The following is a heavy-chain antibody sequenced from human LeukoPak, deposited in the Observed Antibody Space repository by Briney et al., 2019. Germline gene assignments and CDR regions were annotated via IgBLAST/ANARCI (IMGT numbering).Heavy chain of an antibody. CDR1: GGSFSGYY. CDR3: ARHVDIVVVVAGNYFDY. D-gene: IGHD2-15*01. V-gene: IGHV4-39*01. J-gene: IGHJ4*02. Sequence: PSETLSLTCAVYGGSFSGYYWGWIRQPPGKGLEWIGSIYYSGSTYYNPSLKSRVTISVDTSKNQFSLKLSSVTAADTAVYYCARHVDIVVVVAGNYFDYWGQGTLVTVSS. CDR2: IYYSGST.